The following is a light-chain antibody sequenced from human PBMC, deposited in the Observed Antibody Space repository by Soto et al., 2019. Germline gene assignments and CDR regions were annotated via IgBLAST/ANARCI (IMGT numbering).Light chain of an antibody. CDR2: KAS. CDR1: QSISTS. J-gene: IGKJ1*01. V-gene: IGKV1-5*03. CDR3: QHWDRYWT. Sequence: DIQMTQSPSTLSASVGDRVTITCRASQSISTSLAWYQQKPGKAPKVLIYKASSLESGVPSRFSGSGSGTEFTLTISSLQPDDFATYYCQHWDRYWTFGEGTKVEIK.